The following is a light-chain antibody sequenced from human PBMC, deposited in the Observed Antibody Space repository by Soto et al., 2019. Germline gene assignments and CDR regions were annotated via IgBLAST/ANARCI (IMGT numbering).Light chain of an antibody. CDR2: DAS. Sequence: EIVLTQSPATLSLSPGERATLSCRASQSVSSYLAWYQQKPGQAPRLPIYDASNRATGIPARFSGSGSGTDFTLTISSLEPEDFAVYYCQQRSNWPCTFGPGTKVDIK. V-gene: IGKV3-11*01. CDR1: QSVSSY. CDR3: QQRSNWPCT. J-gene: IGKJ3*01.